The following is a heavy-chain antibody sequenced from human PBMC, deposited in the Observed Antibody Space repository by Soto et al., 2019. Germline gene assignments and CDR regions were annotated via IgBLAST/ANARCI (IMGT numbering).Heavy chain of an antibody. D-gene: IGHD5-18*01. CDR2: ISSSGGST. J-gene: IGHJ4*02. V-gene: IGHV3-23*01. CDR3: AKDSGYSYGALNC. CDR1: GFTFNTYA. Sequence: GGSLRLSCAASGFTFNTYAMSWVRQGPGKGLEWVSGISSSGGSTYYADSVKGRFTISRDNSKNTLYLQMNSLRAEDTAVYYCAKDSGYSYGALNCWGQGTLVTVSS.